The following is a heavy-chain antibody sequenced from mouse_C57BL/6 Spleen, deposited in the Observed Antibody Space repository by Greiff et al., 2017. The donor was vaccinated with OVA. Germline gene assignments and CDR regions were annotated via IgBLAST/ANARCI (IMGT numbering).Heavy chain of an antibody. CDR1: GYPITSGYY. V-gene: IGHV3-6*01. Sequence: VQLQQSGPGLVKPSQSLSLTCSVTGYPITSGYYWNWIRQFPGNKLEWMGYISYDGSNNYNPSLKNRISITRDTSKNQFFLKLNSVTTEDTATYYCARDYYGSSWDYFDYWGQGTTLTVSS. J-gene: IGHJ2*01. D-gene: IGHD1-1*01. CDR3: ARDYYGSSWDYFDY. CDR2: ISYDGSN.